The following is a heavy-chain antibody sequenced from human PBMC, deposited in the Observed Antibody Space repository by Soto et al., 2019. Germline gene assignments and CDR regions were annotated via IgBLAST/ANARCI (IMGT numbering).Heavy chain of an antibody. CDR1: GFTFSNYA. J-gene: IGHJ4*02. Sequence: GGSLRLSCAASGFTFSNYAMTWVRQAPGKGLEWVSVVTGNGGATYYADSVKGRFTISRDNSKDTLYLQMNSLRAEDTAVYHWAKEYHGDYSNGGRGTLVTVP. CDR2: VTGNGGAT. CDR3: AKEYHGDYSN. D-gene: IGHD4-17*01. V-gene: IGHV3-23*01.